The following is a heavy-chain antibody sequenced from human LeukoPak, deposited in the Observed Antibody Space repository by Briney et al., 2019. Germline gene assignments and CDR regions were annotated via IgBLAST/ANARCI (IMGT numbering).Heavy chain of an antibody. J-gene: IGHJ1*01. CDR3: AKDTVRNGDYEYFQH. D-gene: IGHD4-17*01. Sequence: GGSLRLSCAASGFTFDDYTMHWVRQAPGKGLEWVSLISWDGGSTYYADSVKGRFTISRDNSKNSLYLQMNSLRTEDTALYYCAKDTVRNGDYEYFQHWGQGTLVTVSS. CDR1: GFTFDDYT. V-gene: IGHV3-43*01. CDR2: ISWDGGST.